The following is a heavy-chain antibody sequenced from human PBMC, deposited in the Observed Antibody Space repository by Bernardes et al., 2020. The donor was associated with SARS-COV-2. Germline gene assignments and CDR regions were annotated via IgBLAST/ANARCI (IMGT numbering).Heavy chain of an antibody. D-gene: IGHD3-22*01. CDR3: ARSHRDSSRYAYFYDN. CDR2: ILSVSSNR. CDR1: GFHLGFHG. Sequence: GGYLRRSFVASGFHLGFHGLHWVRPAPGQGLEWVANILSVSSNRYYADSVKGRFTISRDNSKTTLYMQMNNLRDEDTAVYYCARSHRDSSRYAYFYDNWGQGTLVTVSS. V-gene: IGHV3-33*01. J-gene: IGHJ4*02.